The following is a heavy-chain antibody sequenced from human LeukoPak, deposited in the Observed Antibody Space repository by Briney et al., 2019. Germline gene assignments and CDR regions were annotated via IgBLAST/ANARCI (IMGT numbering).Heavy chain of an antibody. D-gene: IGHD1-26*01. V-gene: IGHV3-74*01. Sequence: GGSLRLSCAASGFTFSSFWMHWVRQAPGKGLVWVSRISAGGDTTTYADSVKGRFTISRDNARNTLYLQMNSLRAEDTAVYYSASGGSGTYDYWGQGTLVTVSS. J-gene: IGHJ4*02. CDR2: ISAGGDTT. CDR1: GFTFSSFW. CDR3: ASGGSGTYDY.